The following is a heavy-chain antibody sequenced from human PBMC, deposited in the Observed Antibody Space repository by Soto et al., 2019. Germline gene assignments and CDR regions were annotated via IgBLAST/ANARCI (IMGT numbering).Heavy chain of an antibody. D-gene: IGHD5-12*01. Sequence: GGSLRLSCTTSGFTFGDFGMNWVRQAPGKGLEWVAFIRSNAYGGTPEYAASVQGRFTISRDDSKTIAYLQMNSLKTEDTAVYYCTRTRYGWLPLYFDDWGQGTLVTVSS. CDR3: TRTRYGWLPLYFDD. V-gene: IGHV3-49*04. J-gene: IGHJ4*02. CDR2: IRSNAYGGTP. CDR1: GFTFGDFG.